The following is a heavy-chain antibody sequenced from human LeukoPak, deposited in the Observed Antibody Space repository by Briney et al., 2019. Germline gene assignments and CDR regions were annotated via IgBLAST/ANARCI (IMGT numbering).Heavy chain of an antibody. CDR3: AKGDTTWELPHDY. Sequence: GGSLRLSCAASGFTFSTYAMSWVRQAPGKGLEWVSAISGSGGITSYADSVKGRFTISRDNSKNTLYLQMNSLRAEDTAVYYCAKGDTTWELPHDYWGQGTLVTVSS. CDR2: ISGSGGIT. CDR1: GFTFSTYA. V-gene: IGHV3-23*01. J-gene: IGHJ4*02. D-gene: IGHD1-26*01.